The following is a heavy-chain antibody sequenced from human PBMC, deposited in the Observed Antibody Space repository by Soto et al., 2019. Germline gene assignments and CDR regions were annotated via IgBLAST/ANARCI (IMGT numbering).Heavy chain of an antibody. CDR3: AKDRAIFGVVPYYYYGMDV. Sequence: GGSLRLSCVASGFTFSSYAMSWVRQAPGKGLEWVSAISGSGGSTYYADSVKGRFTISRDNSKNTLYLQMNSLRAEDTAVYYCAKDRAIFGVVPYYYYGMDVWGQGTTVTVSS. CDR1: GFTFSSYA. D-gene: IGHD3-3*01. J-gene: IGHJ6*02. V-gene: IGHV3-23*01. CDR2: ISGSGGST.